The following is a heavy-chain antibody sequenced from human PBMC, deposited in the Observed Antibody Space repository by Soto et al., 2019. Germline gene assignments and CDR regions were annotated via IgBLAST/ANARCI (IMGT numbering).Heavy chain of an antibody. D-gene: IGHD5-12*01. J-gene: IGHJ3*02. Sequence: APVKVSCKASGYTFTRYVYNWGRQATGQGLEWMGWMNPNSGNTGYAQKFQGRVTMTRNTSISTAYMELSSLRSEDTAVYYCARSADGYNDAFDIWGQGTMVTVSS. CDR2: MNPNSGNT. CDR1: GYTFTRYV. CDR3: ARSADGYNDAFDI. V-gene: IGHV1-8*01.